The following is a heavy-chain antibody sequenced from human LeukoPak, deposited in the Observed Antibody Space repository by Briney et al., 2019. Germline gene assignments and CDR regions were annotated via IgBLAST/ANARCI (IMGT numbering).Heavy chain of an antibody. CDR2: FYNSGRT. CDR3: ARGHLKSDWFDP. V-gene: IGHV4-61*02. J-gene: IGHJ5*02. D-gene: IGHD3-3*02. Sequence: SQTLSLTCTVSGGSISSGSYYWNWIRQPAGKGLEWIGRFYNSGRTNFNPSLKSRVTISADTSKNQFSLKVRSVTAADTAVYYCARGHLKSDWFDPWGQGTLVTVSS. CDR1: GGSISSGSYY.